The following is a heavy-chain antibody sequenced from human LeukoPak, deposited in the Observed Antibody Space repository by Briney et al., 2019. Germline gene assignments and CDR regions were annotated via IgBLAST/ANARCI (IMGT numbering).Heavy chain of an antibody. CDR3: ARVVYYYGSGSSLTCFDP. D-gene: IGHD3-10*01. CDR1: RGSICRYY. Sequence: PQILSLTCALSRGSICRYYWSWIRQPPGKGLGWVGDIYYSGSTNYNPSLKSRVTISVDTSKSQFSLKLSSVTAADTAVYYCARVVYYYGSGSSLTCFDPCGQGTLVTVSS. CDR2: IYYSGST. J-gene: IGHJ5*02. V-gene: IGHV4-59*01.